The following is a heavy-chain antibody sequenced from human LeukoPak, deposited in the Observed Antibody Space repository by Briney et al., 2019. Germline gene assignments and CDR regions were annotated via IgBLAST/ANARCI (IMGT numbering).Heavy chain of an antibody. J-gene: IGHJ5*02. V-gene: IGHV3-23*01. D-gene: IGHD1-7*01. Sequence: PGGSLRLSCAASGFTFSSYAMSWVRQAPGKGLEWVSCTGGSGDSTYYADSVKGRFTISRDNSKNTLYLQMNSLRAEDTAVYYCARDSNFDWFDPWGQGTLVTVSS. CDR2: TGGSGDST. CDR1: GFTFSSYA. CDR3: ARDSNFDWFDP.